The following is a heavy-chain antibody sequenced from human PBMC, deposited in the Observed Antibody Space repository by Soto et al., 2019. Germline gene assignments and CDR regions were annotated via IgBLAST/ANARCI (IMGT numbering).Heavy chain of an antibody. J-gene: IGHJ4*02. Sequence: PGGSLRLSCAASGFTFSSYWMSWVRQAPGKGLEWVANIKQDGSEKYYVDSVKGRFTISRDNAKNSLYLQMNSLRAEDTAVYYCARDGLSVLVVAAPGFLDYWGKGTLVTVSS. V-gene: IGHV3-7*03. CDR1: GFTFSSYW. CDR3: ARDGLSVLVVAAPGFLDY. D-gene: IGHD2-15*01. CDR2: IKQDGSEK.